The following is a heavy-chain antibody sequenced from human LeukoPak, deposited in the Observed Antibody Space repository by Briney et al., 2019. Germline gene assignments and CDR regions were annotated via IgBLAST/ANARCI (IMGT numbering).Heavy chain of an antibody. Sequence: PGGSLRLSCAASGFTFSSYSMNWVRQAPGKELEWVSYTSSSSSTIYYADSVKGRFTISRDNAKNSLYLQMNSLRAEDTAVYYCARTGCSYVEYTENYFDYWGQGTLVTVSS. CDR3: ARTGCSYVEYTENYFDY. CDR2: TSSSSSTI. J-gene: IGHJ4*02. CDR1: GFTFSSYS. D-gene: IGHD5-18*01. V-gene: IGHV3-48*01.